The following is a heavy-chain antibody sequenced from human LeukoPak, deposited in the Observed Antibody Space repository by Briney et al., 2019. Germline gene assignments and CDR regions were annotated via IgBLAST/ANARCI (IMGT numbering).Heavy chain of an antibody. CDR1: GFTFSSYA. D-gene: IGHD3-22*01. J-gene: IGHJ4*02. V-gene: IGHV3-30-3*01. Sequence: PGGSLRLSCAASGFTFSSYAMHWVRQAPGKGLEWVAVISYDGSNKYYADSVKGRFTISRDNSKNTLYLQMNSLRAEDTAVYYCARDRSYYDSSGYYGYWGQGTLVTVSS. CDR3: ARDRSYYDSSGYYGY. CDR2: ISYDGSNK.